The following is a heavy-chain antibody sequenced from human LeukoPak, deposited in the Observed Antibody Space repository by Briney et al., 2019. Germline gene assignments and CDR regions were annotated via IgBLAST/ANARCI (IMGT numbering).Heavy chain of an antibody. V-gene: IGHV3-53*01. CDR1: GFTVSSNY. CDR2: IYSGGST. J-gene: IGHJ4*02. CDR3: ARGSYYDSSGYPPLDY. Sequence: GGSLRLSCAASGFTVSSNYMSWVRQAPGKGLEWVSVIYSGGSTYYADSVKGRFTISRDNSKNTLYLQMNSLRAEDTAVYYCARGSYYDSSGYPPLDYWGQGTLVTVSS. D-gene: IGHD3-22*01.